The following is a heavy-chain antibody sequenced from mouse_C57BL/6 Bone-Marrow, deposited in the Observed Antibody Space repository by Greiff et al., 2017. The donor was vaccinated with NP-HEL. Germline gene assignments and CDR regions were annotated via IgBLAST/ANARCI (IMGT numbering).Heavy chain of an antibody. CDR3: ARFYDYDGLWYFDV. CDR2: INPNYGTT. D-gene: IGHD2-4*01. CDR1: GYSFTDYN. Sequence: EVKLQESGPELVKPGASVKISCKASGYSFTDYNMNWVKQSNGKSLEWIGVINPNYGTTSYNQKFDGKATLTVDQSSSTAYMQLNSLTSEDSAVYYCARFYDYDGLWYFDVWGTGTTVTVSS. J-gene: IGHJ1*03. V-gene: IGHV1-39*01.